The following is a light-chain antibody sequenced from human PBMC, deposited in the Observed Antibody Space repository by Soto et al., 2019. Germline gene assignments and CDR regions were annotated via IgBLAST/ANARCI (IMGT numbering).Light chain of an antibody. CDR3: SSYTSSTTLV. V-gene: IGLV2-14*01. CDR2: GVS. J-gene: IGLJ2*01. CDR1: SSDVGGYNY. Sequence: QSVLTQPASVSGSPGQSITISCTGTSSDVGGYNYVSWYQQHPVKAPKLIIYGVSHRPSGVSNRFSGSKSGNTASLTISGLQAEDEADYYCSSYTSSTTLVFGGGTKVTVL.